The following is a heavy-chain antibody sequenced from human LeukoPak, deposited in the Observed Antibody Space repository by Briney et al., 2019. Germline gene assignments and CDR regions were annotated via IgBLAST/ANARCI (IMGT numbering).Heavy chain of an antibody. Sequence: PGGSLRLSCAASGFTFSSYAMHWVRQAPGKGLEWVALISYDKSNKYYADSVKGRFTISRDNSKNTLYLQMNSLRAEDTAIYYCAIDPNWGMDYWGQGILVTVSS. CDR1: GFTFSSYA. V-gene: IGHV3-30-3*01. CDR2: ISYDKSNK. D-gene: IGHD3-16*01. CDR3: AIDPNWGMDY. J-gene: IGHJ4*02.